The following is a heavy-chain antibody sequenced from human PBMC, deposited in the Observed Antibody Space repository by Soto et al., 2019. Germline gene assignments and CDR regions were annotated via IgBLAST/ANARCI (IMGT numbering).Heavy chain of an antibody. J-gene: IGHJ3*02. V-gene: IGHV3-9*01. CDR3: AKLPGPLLWFGESTLDDAFDI. D-gene: IGHD3-10*01. CDR1: GFTFDDYA. CDR2: INWNSGSI. Sequence: GGSLRLSCAASGFTFDDYAMHWVRQAPGKGLEWVSGINWNSGSIGYADSVKGRFTISRDNAKNSLYLQMNSLRAEDTALYYCAKLPGPLLWFGESTLDDAFDIWGQGTMVTVSS.